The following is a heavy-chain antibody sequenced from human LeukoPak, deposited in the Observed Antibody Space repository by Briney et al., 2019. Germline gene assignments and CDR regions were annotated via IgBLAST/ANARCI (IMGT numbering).Heavy chain of an antibody. V-gene: IGHV1-2*02. J-gene: IGHJ6*03. CDR3: ARDPSTSFLSRGYYSYHMDV. CDR2: INPNSGGT. D-gene: IGHD6-6*01. CDR1: EYTFTGYH. Sequence: ASVKVSCKAVEYTFTGYHIHWIRQAPGQGLEWMGWINPNSGGTKYAHKFQGRVTMTRDTSISTVYMELTTLRSDDTAVYYCARDPSTSFLSRGYYSYHMDVWGKGTTVTVSS.